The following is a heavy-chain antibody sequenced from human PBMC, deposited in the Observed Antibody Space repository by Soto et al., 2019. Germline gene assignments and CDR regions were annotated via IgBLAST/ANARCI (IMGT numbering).Heavy chain of an antibody. D-gene: IGHD5-12*01. V-gene: IGHV4-4*02. CDR2: VRPGGCT. Sequence: VQLQESGPGLVEPSGTLSLTCAVSGDPMNSLDWWSWIRQPPGKGLEWIGEVRPGGCTNYNAALSIVVIFSVYVSKTQFSRRSASVTSADMAVCLCVRVMFSVATIDCGASWG. CDR1: GDPMNSLDW. CDR3: VRVMFSVATIDCGAS. J-gene: IGHJ5*01.